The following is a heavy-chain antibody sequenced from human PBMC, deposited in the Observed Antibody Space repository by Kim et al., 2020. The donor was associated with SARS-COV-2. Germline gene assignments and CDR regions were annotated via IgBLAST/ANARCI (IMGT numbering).Heavy chain of an antibody. D-gene: IGHD3-9*01. V-gene: IGHV4-34*01. Sequence: SETLSLTCAVYGGSFSGYYWSWIRQPPGKGLEWIGEINHSGSTNYNPSLKSRVTISVDTSKNQFSLKLSSVTAADTAVYYCARGRGATGYYPGYYYYGMDVWGQGTTVTVSS. J-gene: IGHJ6*02. CDR2: INHSGST. CDR1: GGSFSGYY. CDR3: ARGRGATGYYPGYYYYGMDV.